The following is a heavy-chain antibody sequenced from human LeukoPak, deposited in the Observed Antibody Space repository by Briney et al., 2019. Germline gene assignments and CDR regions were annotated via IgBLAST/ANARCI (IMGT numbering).Heavy chain of an antibody. V-gene: IGHV4-34*01. D-gene: IGHD3-3*01. CDR2: ITHSGST. CDR1: DGSFSDYY. CDR3: ARRDFWSGYFDY. J-gene: IGHJ4*02. Sequence: SETLSLTCAVYDGSFSDYYWSWLRQPPGKGLEWIGKITHSGSTYYNPSLRSRVTISVDTSMNQFSLNLSSVTAADTAVYYCARRDFWSGYFDYWGQGTLVTVSS.